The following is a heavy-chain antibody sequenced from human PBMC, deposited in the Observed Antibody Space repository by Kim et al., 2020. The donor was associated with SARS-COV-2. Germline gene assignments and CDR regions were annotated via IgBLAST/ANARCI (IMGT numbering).Heavy chain of an antibody. J-gene: IGHJ6*02. D-gene: IGHD6-13*01. CDR3: AGQQLPQYYYYYYGMDV. Sequence: SETLSLTCTVSGGSISSGSYYWSWIRQPAGKGLEWIGRIYTSGSTNYNPSLKSRVTISVDTSKNQFSLKLSSVTAADTAVYYCAGQQLPQYYYYYYGMDVWGQGTTVTVSS. V-gene: IGHV4-61*02. CDR2: IYTSGST. CDR1: GGSISSGSYY.